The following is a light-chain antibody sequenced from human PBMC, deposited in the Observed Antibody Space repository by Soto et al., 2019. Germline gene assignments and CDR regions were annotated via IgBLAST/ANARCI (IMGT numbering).Light chain of an antibody. CDR2: KAS. J-gene: IGKJ1*01. CDR3: QKYNSQRT. V-gene: IGKV1-5*03. CDR1: QYISSW. Sequence: DIQMTQSPSTLSASVGDRVTITCRASQYISSWLAWYQQKPGKAPKLLIYKASSLESGVPSRFSGSGSGTEFTPTISSLQPDDFKTYYCQKYNSQRTFGQGTKVEIK.